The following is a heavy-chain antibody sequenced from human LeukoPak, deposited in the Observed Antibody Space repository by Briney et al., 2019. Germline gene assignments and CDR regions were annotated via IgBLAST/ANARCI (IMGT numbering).Heavy chain of an antibody. D-gene: IGHD3-22*01. Sequence: AASVEVSCKASGYTFTSYGISWVRQAPGQGLEWMGWISAYNGNTNYAQKLQGRVTMTTDTSTSTAYMELRSLRSDDTAVYYCARGRRSTMIANSRSDFDYWGQGTLVTVSS. V-gene: IGHV1-18*01. CDR3: ARGRRSTMIANSRSDFDY. CDR2: ISAYNGNT. J-gene: IGHJ4*02. CDR1: GYTFTSYG.